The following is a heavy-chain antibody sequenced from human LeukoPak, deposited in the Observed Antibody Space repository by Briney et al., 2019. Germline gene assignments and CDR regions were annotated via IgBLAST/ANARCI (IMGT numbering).Heavy chain of an antibody. CDR3: ARYRIAVTDPFDY. V-gene: IGHV3-7*01. CDR2: IKQDGSEK. Sequence: GGSLRLSCAASGFTFSSYWMSWVRQAPGKGLEWVANIKQDGSEKYYVDSVKGRFTISRDNAKNSLYLQMNSLRAEDTAVYYCARYRIAVTDPFDYWGQGTLVTVSS. D-gene: IGHD6-19*01. J-gene: IGHJ4*02. CDR1: GFTFSSYW.